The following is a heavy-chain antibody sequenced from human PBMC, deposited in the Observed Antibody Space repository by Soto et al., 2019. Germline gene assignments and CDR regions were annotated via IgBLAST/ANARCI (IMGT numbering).Heavy chain of an antibody. CDR2: IDPSDSYT. Sequence: LGESLKISCKGSGYSFTSSWISWVRQMPGKGLEWMGRIDPSDSYTNYSPSFQGHVTISADKSISTAYLQWSSLEASDTAMYYCARYARTPLWANHGTDVWGKGTTVTVSS. J-gene: IGHJ6*04. D-gene: IGHD5-18*01. V-gene: IGHV5-10-1*01. CDR3: ARYARTPLWANHGTDV. CDR1: GYSFTSSW.